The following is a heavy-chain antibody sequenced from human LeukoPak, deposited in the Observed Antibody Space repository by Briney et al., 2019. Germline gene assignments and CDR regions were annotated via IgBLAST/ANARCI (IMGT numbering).Heavy chain of an antibody. CDR2: INPNSGGT. Sequence: ASVKVSCKASGYTFTVSYMHWVRQAPGQGLEWMGWINPNSGGTNCAQKFQGRVTMTRDTSISTAYMELSRLRSDDTAVYYCARDDCNGGRCRFDYWGLGTLATVSS. D-gene: IGHD2-15*01. CDR1: GYTFTVSY. J-gene: IGHJ4*02. CDR3: ARDDCNGGRCRFDY. V-gene: IGHV1-2*02.